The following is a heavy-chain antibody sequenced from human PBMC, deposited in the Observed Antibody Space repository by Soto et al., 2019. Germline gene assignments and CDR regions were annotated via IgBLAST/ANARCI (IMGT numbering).Heavy chain of an antibody. D-gene: IGHD3-10*01. Sequence: GGSLSLSCAASGFGFTSYAMNWVRQAPGKGLEWVSIVSGSGADTYYADSVKGRFTISRDNSKDTLYLQMNSLRAEDTAVYYCAKGANYNSGSFDYWGQGTLVTVSS. CDR3: AKGANYNSGSFDY. CDR2: VSGSGADT. V-gene: IGHV3-23*01. CDR1: GFGFTSYA. J-gene: IGHJ4*02.